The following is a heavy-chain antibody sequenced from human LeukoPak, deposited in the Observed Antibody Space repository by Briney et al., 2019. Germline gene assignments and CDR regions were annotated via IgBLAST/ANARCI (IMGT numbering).Heavy chain of an antibody. CDR2: ICRSDGST. J-gene: IGHJ3*02. Sequence: GGSLRLSCAASGFTFTNYAMSWVRQAPGKGVEWVSAICRSDGSTYYADSVKGRFTISRDNSKNTLYLQMNGLRAEDTAVYYCAKDFMVRGVIGSPFDIWGGGTMVTVSS. D-gene: IGHD3-10*01. CDR3: AKDFMVRGVIGSPFDI. V-gene: IGHV3-23*01. CDR1: GFTFTNYA.